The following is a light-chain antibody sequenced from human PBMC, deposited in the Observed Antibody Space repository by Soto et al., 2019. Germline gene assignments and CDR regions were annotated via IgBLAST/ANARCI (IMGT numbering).Light chain of an antibody. CDR3: QQYGASIT. CDR1: QSFSSTY. V-gene: IGKV3-20*01. Sequence: EIVLMQSPGTLSLSPGERATLSCRASQSFSSTYLAWYQQKPGQAPRLLIYGASSRATGIPDRFSGSGSGTDFTLTISRLEPEDFAVYYCQQYGASITFGQGTRLEI. J-gene: IGKJ5*01. CDR2: GAS.